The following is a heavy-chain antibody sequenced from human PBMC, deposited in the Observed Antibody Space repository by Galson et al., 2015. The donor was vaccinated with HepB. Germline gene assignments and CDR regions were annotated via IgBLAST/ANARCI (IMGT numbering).Heavy chain of an antibody. D-gene: IGHD3-10*01. V-gene: IGHV3-23*01. Sequence: SLRLSCAASGFTFSSHAMSWVRQAPGKGLEWVSAISGSGGSTYYADSVKGRFTISRDNSKNTLYLQMNSLRAEDTAVYYCAKSYRRSGSYPEYFQHWGQGTLVTVSS. CDR1: GFTFSSHA. CDR3: AKSYRRSGSYPEYFQH. J-gene: IGHJ1*01. CDR2: ISGSGGST.